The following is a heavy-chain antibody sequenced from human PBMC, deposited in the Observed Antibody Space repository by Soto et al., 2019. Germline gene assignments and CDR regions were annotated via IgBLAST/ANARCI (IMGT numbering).Heavy chain of an antibody. CDR3: ARGYYYGSGRPTPGGMDV. CDR2: IGAYSGNT. CDR1: GYTFTSYG. V-gene: IGHV1-18*01. D-gene: IGHD3-10*01. J-gene: IGHJ6*02. Sequence: ASVKVSCKASGYTFTSYGISWVRQAPGQGPEWMGWIGAYSGNTNYAQKLQGRVTMTTDTSTSTAYMELRSLRSDDTAVYYCARGYYYGSGRPTPGGMDVWGQGTTVTVSS.